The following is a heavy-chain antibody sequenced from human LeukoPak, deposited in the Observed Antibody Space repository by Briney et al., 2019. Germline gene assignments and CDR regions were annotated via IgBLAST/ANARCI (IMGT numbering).Heavy chain of an antibody. Sequence: PGGSLRLYCAASGFTFSSYSMNWVRQAPGKGLEWVSSISSSSSYIYYAASVKGRFTISRDNAKNSLYLQMNSLRAEDTAVYYCARDRIGDDYIWGSYRPLADYWGQGTLVTVSS. J-gene: IGHJ4*02. CDR2: ISSSSSYI. V-gene: IGHV3-21*01. D-gene: IGHD3-16*02. CDR3: ARDRIGDDYIWGSYRPLADY. CDR1: GFTFSSYS.